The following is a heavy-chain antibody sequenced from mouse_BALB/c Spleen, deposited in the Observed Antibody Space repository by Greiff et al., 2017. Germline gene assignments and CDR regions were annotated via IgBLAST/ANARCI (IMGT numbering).Heavy chain of an antibody. CDR1: GFSLTGYG. Sequence: VQLVESGPGLVAPSQSLSITCTVSGFSLTGYGVTWVRQPPGKGLEWLGMIWGDGSTDYNSALKSRLTISKDNSKSQVFLKMNSLQTDDTARYYCARDLLMDYWGQGTSVTVSS. J-gene: IGHJ4*01. CDR3: ARDLLMDY. V-gene: IGHV2-6-7*01. CDR2: IWGDGST.